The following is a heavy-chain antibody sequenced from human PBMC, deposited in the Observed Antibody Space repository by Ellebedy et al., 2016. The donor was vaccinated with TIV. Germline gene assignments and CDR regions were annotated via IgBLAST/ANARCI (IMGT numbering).Heavy chain of an antibody. D-gene: IGHD2-21*02. CDR2: IRQDASEK. Sequence: GESLKISCAASGFTFSTYWMTWVRQAPGKGLEWVANIRQDASEKYYVDSVKGRFTISRDNAKNSLYLQMNSLRAEDTAVYYCARPGGGDYYYYYGMDVWGQGTTVTVSS. J-gene: IGHJ6*02. CDR1: GFTFSTYW. CDR3: ARPGGGDYYYYYGMDV. V-gene: IGHV3-7*01.